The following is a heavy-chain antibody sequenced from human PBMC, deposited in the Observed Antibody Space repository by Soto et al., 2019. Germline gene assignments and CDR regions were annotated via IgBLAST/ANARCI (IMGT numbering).Heavy chain of an antibody. D-gene: IGHD2-2*01. CDR1: SGSISSSNW. Sequence: QVQLQESGPGLVKPSGTLSLTCAVSSGSISSSNWWSWVRQPPGKGLEWIGEIYHSGSTNYNPSLKSRVTISVDKSKHQFSLKLSSVTAADTAVYYCARQPYCSSTSCYPTLWGQGTLVTVSS. J-gene: IGHJ4*02. CDR3: ARQPYCSSTSCYPTL. V-gene: IGHV4-4*02. CDR2: IYHSGST.